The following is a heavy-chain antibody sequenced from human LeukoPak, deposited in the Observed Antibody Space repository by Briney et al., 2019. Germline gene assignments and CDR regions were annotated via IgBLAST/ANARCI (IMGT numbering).Heavy chain of an antibody. J-gene: IGHJ1*01. Sequence: PGGSLRLSCAASGFPFSISGMHWVRQAPGKGLEWVTFIHADGNSKYYADSVEGRFTVSRDSPKNTLSLQMNSLRVEDTAVYYCARSLTAREYFQHWGQGTLVTVSS. D-gene: IGHD6-6*01. CDR3: ARSLTAREYFQH. CDR2: IHADGNSK. CDR1: GFPFSISG. V-gene: IGHV3-30*02.